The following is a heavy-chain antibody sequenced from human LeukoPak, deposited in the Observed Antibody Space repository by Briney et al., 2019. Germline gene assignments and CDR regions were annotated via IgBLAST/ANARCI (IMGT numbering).Heavy chain of an antibody. CDR2: ISYDGNNE. CDR3: AKDLQVASGTLDY. J-gene: IGHJ4*02. D-gene: IGHD6-13*01. V-gene: IGHV3-30*18. Sequence: PGRSLRLSCAASGFTFSIYGMHWVRQAPGKGLEWVAIISYDGNNEYYADSVKGRFTISRDDSKNTVYLQMNSLRPEDTAVYYCAKDLQVASGTLDYWGQGTLVTVSS. CDR1: GFTFSIYG.